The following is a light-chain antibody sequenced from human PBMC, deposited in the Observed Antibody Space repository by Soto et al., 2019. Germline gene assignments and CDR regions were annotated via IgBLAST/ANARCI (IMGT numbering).Light chain of an antibody. CDR3: QQYGDPPYA. CDR1: QTISHNY. CDR2: DAS. V-gene: IGKV3-20*01. J-gene: IGKJ2*01. Sequence: EIVWTQSPGILSLSPGERATLSCRASQTISHNYLAWYQHKPGQAPRLLIYDASTRATAIPDRFSGSGSGTDFSLTISSLEPEDFAVYSCQQYGDPPYAFGQGTKLEVK.